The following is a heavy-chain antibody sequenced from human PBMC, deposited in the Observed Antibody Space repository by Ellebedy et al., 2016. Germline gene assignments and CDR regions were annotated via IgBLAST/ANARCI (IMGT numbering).Heavy chain of an antibody. CDR3: AKEYYYGSGYSYSYYYYYGMDV. J-gene: IGHJ6*02. Sequence: GESLKISXAAFGFTFGSHGMHWVRQAPGRGLEWVAVISYDGSKKYYGDSVKGRFTISRDNSKNTLYLQMNSLRAEDTAVYYCAKEYYYGSGYSYSYYYYYGMDVWGQGTTVTVSS. V-gene: IGHV3-30*18. D-gene: IGHD3-10*01. CDR1: GFTFGSHG. CDR2: ISYDGSKK.